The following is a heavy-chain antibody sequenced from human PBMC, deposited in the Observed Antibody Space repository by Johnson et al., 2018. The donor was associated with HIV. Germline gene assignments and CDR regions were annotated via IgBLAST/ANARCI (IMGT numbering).Heavy chain of an antibody. CDR1: GVTFSDYS. D-gene: IGHD5-24*01. J-gene: IGHJ3*02. CDR2: ISSGGSTK. V-gene: IGHV3-11*01. CDR3: ARWSRDGYNYLNDAFDI. Sequence: QVQLVESGGGLVQPGGSLRLPCAASGVTFSDYSMSWIRQAPGKGLEWISYISSGGSTKYSADSVKGRFTISRDNAKNSLYLQMNSLRAEDTAVYYCARWSRDGYNYLNDAFDIWGQGTMVTVSS.